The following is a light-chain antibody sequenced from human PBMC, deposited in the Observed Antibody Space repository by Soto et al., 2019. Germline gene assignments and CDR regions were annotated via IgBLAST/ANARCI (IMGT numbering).Light chain of an antibody. CDR1: QNISSD. V-gene: IGKV3-11*01. CDR3: QQGSHWPRT. CDR2: DVS. J-gene: IGKJ1*01. Sequence: IVLTQSPATLSSSPGKRDTLACYPSQNISSDLIWYQQKPGQAPKLLIYDVSNRATGIPARFSGSGSGTDFSLTISSLEPEDFAVYYCQQGSHWPRTFGQGTKVDIK.